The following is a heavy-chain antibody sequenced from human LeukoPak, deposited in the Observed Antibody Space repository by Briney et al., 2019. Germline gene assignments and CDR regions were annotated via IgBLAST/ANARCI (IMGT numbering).Heavy chain of an antibody. D-gene: IGHD3-16*02. J-gene: IGHJ6*03. CDR1: GGSIGTYY. Sequence: SETLSLTCIVSGGSIGTYYWSWIRESPGKGLEWICYIYVTGSTRYNPYLQSRVTISVDTSTNQFFLKMSSVTSADTAVYYCARHIGGGIEDMDVWGTGTKVTVSS. CDR2: IYVTGST. CDR3: ARHIGGGIEDMDV. V-gene: IGHV4-59*08.